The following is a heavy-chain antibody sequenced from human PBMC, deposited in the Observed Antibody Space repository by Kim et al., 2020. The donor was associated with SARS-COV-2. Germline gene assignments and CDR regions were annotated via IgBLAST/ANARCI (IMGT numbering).Heavy chain of an antibody. CDR1: GYSFTSYW. CDR2: IDPSDSYT. D-gene: IGHD2-2*02. Sequence: GESLKISCKGSGYSFTSYWISWVRQMPGKGLEWMGRIDPSDSYTNYSPSFQGHVTISADKSISTAYLQWSSLKASDTAMYYCARHGVVVPAAINPYYYYGMHGWGQGTTVTVSS. J-gene: IGHJ6*02. CDR3: ARHGVVVPAAINPYYYYGMHG. V-gene: IGHV5-10-1*01.